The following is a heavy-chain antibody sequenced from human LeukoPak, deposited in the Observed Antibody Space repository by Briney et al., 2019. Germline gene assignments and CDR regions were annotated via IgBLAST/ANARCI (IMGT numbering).Heavy chain of an antibody. CDR2: ISGSGGST. D-gene: IGHD3-3*01. V-gene: IGHV3-23*01. J-gene: IGHJ4*02. CDR1: GFTFSSYA. CDR3: AKDSPVKKLRFLEWLSTPFDY. Sequence: SGGSLRLSCAASGFTFSSYAMSWVRQAPGKGLEWVSAISGSGGSTYYADSVKGRFTISRDNSKNTLYLQMNSLRAEDTAVYYCAKDSPVKKLRFLEWLSTPFDYWGQGTLVTVSS.